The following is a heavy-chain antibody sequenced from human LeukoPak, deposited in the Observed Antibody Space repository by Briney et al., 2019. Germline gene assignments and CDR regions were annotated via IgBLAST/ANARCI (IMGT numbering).Heavy chain of an antibody. D-gene: IGHD6-19*01. CDR1: GFTFRSHA. J-gene: IGHJ5*02. V-gene: IGHV3-23*01. CDR3: AKGGSGWYGPNWFDP. Sequence: PGGSLRLSCAASGFTFRSHAMSWVRQAPGKGLQFVSGLIENGATTYYADSVKGRFTISRDNSRSTVYLQMTSLRAEDTAVYYCAKGGSGWYGPNWFDPWGQGTLVTVSS. CDR2: LIENGATT.